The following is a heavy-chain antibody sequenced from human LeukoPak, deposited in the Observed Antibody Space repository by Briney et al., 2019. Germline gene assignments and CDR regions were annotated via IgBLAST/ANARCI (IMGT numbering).Heavy chain of an antibody. CDR1: GFTFSSYG. D-gene: IGHD5-18*01. CDR2: IWYDGSNE. Sequence: GGSLRLSCAASGFTFSSYGMHWVRQAPGKGLEWVAVIWYDGSNEYYADSVKGRFTISRDSSKNTLYLQMNSLRAEDTAVYFCARDRYSYGSYYFDYWGQGTLATVSS. V-gene: IGHV3-33*01. J-gene: IGHJ4*02. CDR3: ARDRYSYGSYYFDY.